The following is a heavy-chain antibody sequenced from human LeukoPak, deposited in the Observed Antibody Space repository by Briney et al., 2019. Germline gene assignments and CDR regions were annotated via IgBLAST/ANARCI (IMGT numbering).Heavy chain of an antibody. CDR1: GFTFSNYW. J-gene: IGHJ4*02. CDR3: ARGKYNYGLDS. Sequence: GGSLRLCCAASGFTFSNYWMHWVRQAPGKGLVWVSHINGDGSSTNYADSVKGRFTISRDNTKNTLYLQMNSLRAEDTAVYSCARGKYNYGLDSWGQGTLVTVSS. CDR2: INGDGSST. D-gene: IGHD5-18*01. V-gene: IGHV3-74*01.